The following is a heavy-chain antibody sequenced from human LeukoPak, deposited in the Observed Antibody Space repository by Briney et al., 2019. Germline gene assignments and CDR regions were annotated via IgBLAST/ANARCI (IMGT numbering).Heavy chain of an antibody. J-gene: IGHJ3*02. CDR1: GLTFSSYS. Sequence: PGGSLRLSCAASGLTFSSYSMNWVRQAPGKGLEWVSSISSSSSYIYYADSVKGRFTISRDNAKNSLYLQMNSLRAEDTAVYYCARGAPYGDLHDAFDIWGQGTMVTVSS. D-gene: IGHD4-17*01. CDR2: ISSSSSYI. V-gene: IGHV3-21*01. CDR3: ARGAPYGDLHDAFDI.